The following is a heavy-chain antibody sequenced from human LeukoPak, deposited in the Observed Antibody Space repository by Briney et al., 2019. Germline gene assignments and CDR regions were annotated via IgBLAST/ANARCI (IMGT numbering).Heavy chain of an antibody. V-gene: IGHV3-30-3*01. D-gene: IGHD5-24*01. CDR1: GFTFSSYA. CDR2: TSYDGSNK. CDR3: ASRDGYNFHAFDI. J-gene: IGHJ3*02. Sequence: GRSLRLSCAASGFTFSSYAMHWVRQAPGKGLEWVAVTSYDGSNKYYADSVKGRFTISRDNSKNTLYLQMNSLRAEDTAVYYCASRDGYNFHAFDIWGQGTMVTVSS.